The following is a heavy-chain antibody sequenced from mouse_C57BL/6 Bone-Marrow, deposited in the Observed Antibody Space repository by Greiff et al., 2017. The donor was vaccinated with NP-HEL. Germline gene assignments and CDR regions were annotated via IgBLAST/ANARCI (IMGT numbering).Heavy chain of an antibody. CDR1: GYTFTDYE. CDR3: TRAYYYGSSYGVLYYFDY. CDR2: IDPETGGT. Sequence: QVQLQQSGAELVRPGASVTLSCKASGYTFTDYEMHWVKQTPVHGLAWIGAIDPETGGTAYNQKFKGKAILTADKSSSTAYMELRSLTSEDSAVYYCTRAYYYGSSYGVLYYFDYWGQGTTLTVSS. J-gene: IGHJ2*01. V-gene: IGHV1-15*01. D-gene: IGHD1-1*01.